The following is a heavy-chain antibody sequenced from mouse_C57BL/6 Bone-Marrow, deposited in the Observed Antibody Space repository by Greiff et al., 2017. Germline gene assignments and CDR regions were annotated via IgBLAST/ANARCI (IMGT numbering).Heavy chain of an antibody. V-gene: IGHV1-64*01. J-gene: IGHJ2*01. Sequence: QVQLQQPGAEPVKPGASVKLSCKASGYTFTSYWMHWVKQRPGQGLEWIGMIHPNSGSTNYNEKFKSKATLTVDKSSSTAYMQLSSLTSEDSAVYYCARGLDSSRYDYWGQGTTLTVSS. CDR1: GYTFTSYW. D-gene: IGHD3-2*02. CDR2: IHPNSGST. CDR3: ARGLDSSRYDY.